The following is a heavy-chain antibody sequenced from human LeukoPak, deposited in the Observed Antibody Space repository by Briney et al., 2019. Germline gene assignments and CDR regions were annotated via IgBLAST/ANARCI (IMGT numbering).Heavy chain of an antibody. CDR3: ARSGYCSGGSCYLAPDGAFDI. D-gene: IGHD2-15*01. CDR2: INPNSGGT. CDR1: GYTFTGYY. V-gene: IGHV1-2*02. Sequence: ASVKVSCKASGYTFTGYYMHWVRQAPGQGLEWMGWINPNSGGTNYAQKFQGRVTMTRDTSISTAYMELSRLRSDDTAVYYCARSGYCSGGSCYLAPDGAFDIWGQGTMVTVSS. J-gene: IGHJ3*02.